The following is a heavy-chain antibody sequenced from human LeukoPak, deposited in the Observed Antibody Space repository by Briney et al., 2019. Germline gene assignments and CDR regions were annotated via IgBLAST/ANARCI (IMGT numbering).Heavy chain of an antibody. Sequence: GGSLRLSCAASGFTLSYYSMNWVRQAPGKGLEWVSSFSSSSDYIKYADSVKGRFTISRDNAKNSLDLQMTSLRAEDTAVYYCARALHDSSGYYFDYWGQGTLVTVSS. D-gene: IGHD3-22*01. CDR2: FSSSSDYI. CDR1: GFTLSYYS. V-gene: IGHV3-21*01. CDR3: ARALHDSSGYYFDY. J-gene: IGHJ4*02.